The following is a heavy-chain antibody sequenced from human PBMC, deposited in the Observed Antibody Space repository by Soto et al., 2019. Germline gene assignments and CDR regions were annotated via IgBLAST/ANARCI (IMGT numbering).Heavy chain of an antibody. Sequence: GGSLRLSCAASGFTFSSYAMSWVRQAPGKGLEWVSAISGSGGSTYYADSVKGRFTISRDNSKNTLYLEMNSLRAEDTAVYYCAKVAKMGRDSGYDWSDYWGQGTLVTVSS. V-gene: IGHV3-23*01. CDR2: ISGSGGST. CDR1: GFTFSSYA. J-gene: IGHJ4*02. D-gene: IGHD5-12*01. CDR3: AKVAKMGRDSGYDWSDY.